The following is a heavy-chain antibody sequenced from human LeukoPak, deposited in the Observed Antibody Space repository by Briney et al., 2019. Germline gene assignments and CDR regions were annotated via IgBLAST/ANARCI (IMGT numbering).Heavy chain of an antibody. D-gene: IGHD6-19*01. V-gene: IGHV4-59*08. CDR1: GGSISTYY. CDR3: ARLSFGIAVAGPDY. J-gene: IGHJ4*02. Sequence: KASETLSLTCTVSGGSISTYYWSWIRQPPGKGLEWIGNIYHSGSTYYNPSLKSRVTISIYTSKNQFSPKLSSVTAADTAVYYCARLSFGIAVAGPDYWGQGTLVTVSS. CDR2: IYHSGST.